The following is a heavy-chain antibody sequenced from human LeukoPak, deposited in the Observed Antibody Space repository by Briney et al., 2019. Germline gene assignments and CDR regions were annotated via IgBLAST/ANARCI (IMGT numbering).Heavy chain of an antibody. CDR3: AGTRRYCSGGSCYNWFDP. J-gene: IGHJ5*02. Sequence: PSQTLSLTCTVSGGSISSDTYYWSWIRQPAGKGLEWIGRIYTSGSTTYNSSLSSRLTISLDTSKNQVSLELTSVTAADTAVYYCAGTRRYCSGGSCYNWFDPWGQGTLVTVSS. CDR2: IYTSGST. D-gene: IGHD2-15*01. CDR1: GGSISSDTYY. V-gene: IGHV4-61*02.